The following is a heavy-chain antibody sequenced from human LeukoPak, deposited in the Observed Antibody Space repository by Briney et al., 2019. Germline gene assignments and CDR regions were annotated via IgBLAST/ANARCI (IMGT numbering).Heavy chain of an antibody. CDR3: AKGRGTTVTAAANY. J-gene: IGHJ4*02. CDR1: GFTFSSYS. V-gene: IGHV3-23*01. CDR2: ISGTGGTT. Sequence: GGSLRLSCAASGFTFSSYSMSWVRQAPGKGLEWVSTISGTGGTTYYADSVKGRFAISRDNSKNSLFLQFNSLRADDTAVYYCAKGRGTTVTAAANYWGQGTLVTVSS. D-gene: IGHD4-17*01.